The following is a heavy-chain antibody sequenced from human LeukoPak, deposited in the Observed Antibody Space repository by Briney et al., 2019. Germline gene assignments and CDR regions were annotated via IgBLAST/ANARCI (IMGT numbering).Heavy chain of an antibody. CDR1: GYTFTDSY. CDR3: TRDINRNYGY. V-gene: IGHV1-2*02. D-gene: IGHD1-14*01. Sequence: ASVKVSCKASGYTFTDSYMDWVRQAPGQGLEWMGWINPNSGDTNYAQKFQGRFTMTRDTSISTAYMELSRLTSDDTAVYYCTRDINRNYGYWGQGTLVTVSS. J-gene: IGHJ4*02. CDR2: INPNSGDT.